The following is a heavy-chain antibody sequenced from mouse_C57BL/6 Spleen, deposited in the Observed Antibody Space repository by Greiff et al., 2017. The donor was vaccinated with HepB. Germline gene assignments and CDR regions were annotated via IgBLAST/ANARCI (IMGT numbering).Heavy chain of an antibody. V-gene: IGHV1-26*01. Sequence: EVQLQQSGPELVKPGASVKISCKASGYTFTDYYMNWVKQSHGKSLEWIGDINPNNGGTSYNQKFKGKATLTVDKSSSTAYMELRSLTSEDSAVYYCARDIHYGYYRYFDVWGTGTTVTVSS. J-gene: IGHJ1*03. D-gene: IGHD2-2*01. CDR1: GYTFTDYY. CDR2: INPNNGGT. CDR3: ARDIHYGYYRYFDV.